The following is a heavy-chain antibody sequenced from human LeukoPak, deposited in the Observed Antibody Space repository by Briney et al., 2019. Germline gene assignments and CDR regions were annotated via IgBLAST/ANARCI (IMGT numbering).Heavy chain of an antibody. CDR1: GFTFSSFT. J-gene: IGHJ4*02. CDR2: INHKSTTI. Sequence: AGGSLRLSCAASGFTFSSFTMNWVRQAPGKGLEWISYINHKSTTIYDADSVKGRFTISRDSAKNSLFLQMNGLTEEDTAVYYCARVRAVAGGFDNWGQGTLVTVSS. V-gene: IGHV3-48*02. D-gene: IGHD6-19*01. CDR3: ARVRAVAGGFDN.